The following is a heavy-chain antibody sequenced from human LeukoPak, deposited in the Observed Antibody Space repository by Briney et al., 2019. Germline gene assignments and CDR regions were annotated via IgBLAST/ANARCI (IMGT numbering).Heavy chain of an antibody. D-gene: IGHD3-10*01. CDR1: GFTFSSYA. Sequence: GGSLRLSCAASGFTFSSYAISWVRQAPGQGLEWMGGIIPIFGTANYAQKFQGRVTITADKSTSTAYMELSSLRSEDTAVYYCASATMVRGVLRGYYMDVWGKGTTVTVSS. CDR3: ASATMVRGVLRGYYMDV. J-gene: IGHJ6*03. V-gene: IGHV1-69*06. CDR2: IIPIFGTA.